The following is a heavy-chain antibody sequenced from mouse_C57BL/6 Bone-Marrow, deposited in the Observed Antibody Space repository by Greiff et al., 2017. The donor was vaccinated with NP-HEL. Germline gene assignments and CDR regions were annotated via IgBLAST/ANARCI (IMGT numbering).Heavy chain of an antibody. Sequence: EVKLVESGGGLVQPGGSLKLSCAASGFTFSDYYMYWVRQTPEKRLEWVAYISNGGGSTYYPDTVKGRFTISRDNAKNTLYLQMSRLKSEDTAMYYCARQVGYYYGSTYYYAMDYWGQGTSVTVSS. V-gene: IGHV5-12*01. CDR2: ISNGGGST. CDR3: ARQVGYYYGSTYYYAMDY. D-gene: IGHD1-1*01. CDR1: GFTFSDYY. J-gene: IGHJ4*01.